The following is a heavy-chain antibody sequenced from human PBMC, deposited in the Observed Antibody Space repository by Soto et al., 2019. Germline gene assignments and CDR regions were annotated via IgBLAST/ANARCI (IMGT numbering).Heavy chain of an antibody. CDR3: VGGQYYFDY. CDR2: ISYDGSNK. V-gene: IGHV3-30*03. CDR1: VCPFSRYG. D-gene: IGHD3-10*01. Sequence: ESGGGVVPPGRSLRLSCAASVCPFSRYGMHWVREAPGKGLEWVAVISYDGSNKYYADSVKGRFTISRDNSASTLYLQMNSLRPEDTALYYCVGGQYYFDYRGQGTLVTVSP. J-gene: IGHJ4*02.